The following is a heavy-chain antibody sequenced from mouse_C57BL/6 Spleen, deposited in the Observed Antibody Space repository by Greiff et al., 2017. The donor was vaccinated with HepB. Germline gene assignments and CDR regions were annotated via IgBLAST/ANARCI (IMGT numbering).Heavy chain of an antibody. CDR2: IWSGGST. V-gene: IGHV2-2*01. Sequence: VKLLESGPGLVQPSQSLSITCTVSGFSLTSYGVHWVRQSPGKGLEWLGVIWSGGSTDYYAAFIYRLSISKYNSKSQVFLKMNSLQADDTAIYYCDRNGDIIYYAMDEWGEGTSVTGS. CDR3: DRNGDIIYYAMDE. CDR1: GFSLTSYG. J-gene: IGHJ4*01. D-gene: IGHD3-3*01.